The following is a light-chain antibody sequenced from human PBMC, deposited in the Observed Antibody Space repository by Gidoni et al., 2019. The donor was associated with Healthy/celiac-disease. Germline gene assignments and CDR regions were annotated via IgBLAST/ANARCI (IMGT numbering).Light chain of an antibody. CDR1: QSVSSY. Sequence: EIVLTQSPATLSLSPGERATLSCRASQSVSSYLAWYQQKPGQAPRLLIYDASNRATGIPARFSGSGSGTDFTLTISSLEPEDFAVYYCQQRSNWPFVTFGPXTKVDIK. J-gene: IGKJ3*01. CDR3: QQRSNWPFVT. CDR2: DAS. V-gene: IGKV3-11*01.